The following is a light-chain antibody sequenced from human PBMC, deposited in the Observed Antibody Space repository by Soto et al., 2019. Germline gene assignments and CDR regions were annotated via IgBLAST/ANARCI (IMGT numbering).Light chain of an antibody. CDR3: QQYTSPPWT. J-gene: IGKJ1*01. CDR2: RAS. Sequence: EIVLTQSPGTLSLSPGERATLSCRASQSVPGGYLAWLQHKPGQAPRLLIYRASSRATGVPDRFSGSGSGTDFTLTISRLEPEDFAVYCCQQYTSPPWTLGQGTKVETK. CDR1: QSVPGGY. V-gene: IGKV3-20*01.